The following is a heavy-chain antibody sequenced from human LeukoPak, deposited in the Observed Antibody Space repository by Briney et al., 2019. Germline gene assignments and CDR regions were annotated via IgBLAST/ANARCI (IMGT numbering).Heavy chain of an antibody. D-gene: IGHD1-7*01. J-gene: IGHJ4*02. Sequence: GGSLRLSCAASGFTFSSYSMNWVRQAPGKGLEWVSYISSSSSTIYYADSVKGRFTISRDNAKNSLYLQMNSLRAEDTAVYYCARMNYVSSGWGAPFDYWGQGTLVTVSS. CDR3: ARMNYVSSGWGAPFDY. CDR1: GFTFSSYS. V-gene: IGHV3-48*04. CDR2: ISSSSSTI.